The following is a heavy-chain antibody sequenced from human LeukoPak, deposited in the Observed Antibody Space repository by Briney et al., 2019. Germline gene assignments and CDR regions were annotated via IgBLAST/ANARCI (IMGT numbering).Heavy chain of an antibody. Sequence: PGGSLRLSCGASGFSFSRYVMHWVRQAPGKGLEWVANIKQDGTEKYCVDSVKGRFTISRDNAKNSLYLQMNSLRAEDTAVYYCARDRCSRTSCFIDYWGQGTLVTVSS. J-gene: IGHJ4*02. V-gene: IGHV3-7*04. CDR3: ARDRCSRTSCFIDY. CDR1: GFSFSRYV. CDR2: IKQDGTEK. D-gene: IGHD2-2*01.